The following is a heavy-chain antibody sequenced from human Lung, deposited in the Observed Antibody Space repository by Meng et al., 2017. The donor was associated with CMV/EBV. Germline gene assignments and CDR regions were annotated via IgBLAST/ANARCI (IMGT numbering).Heavy chain of an antibody. CDR1: GYTFTGYY. CDR2: INPNSGGT. V-gene: IGHV1-2*02. CDR3: ARELDLQLGYCSGGSCYGRGNWFDP. D-gene: IGHD2-15*01. Sequence: SVKVSXKASGYTFTGYYMHWVRQAPGQGLEWMGWINPNSGGTNYAQKFQGRVTMTRDTSISTAYMELSRLRSDDTAVYYCARELDLQLGYCSGGSCYGRGNWFDPWGQGTXVTVSS. J-gene: IGHJ5*02.